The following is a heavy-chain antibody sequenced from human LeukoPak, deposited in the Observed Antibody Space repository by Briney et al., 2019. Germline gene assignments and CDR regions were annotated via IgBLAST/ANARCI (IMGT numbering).Heavy chain of an antibody. CDR2: MNPNSGNT. D-gene: IGHD6-19*01. V-gene: IGHV1-8*01. CDR1: GYTFTSYD. Sequence: ASVKVSCKASGYTFTSYDINWVRQATGQGLEWMGWMNPNSGNTGYAQKFQGGVTMTRNTSISTAYMELSSLRSEDTAVYYCARVPGYSSGWFPRAEYFQHWGQGTLVTVSS. J-gene: IGHJ1*01. CDR3: ARVPGYSSGWFPRAEYFQH.